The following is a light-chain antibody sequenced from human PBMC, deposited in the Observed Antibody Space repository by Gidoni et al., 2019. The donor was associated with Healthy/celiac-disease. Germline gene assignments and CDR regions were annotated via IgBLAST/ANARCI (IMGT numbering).Light chain of an antibody. J-gene: IGKJ5*01. CDR1: QSVGSSY. CDR2: DAS. V-gene: IGKV3D-20*01. CDR3: QQYGSSPIT. Sequence: EIVLTQSPATLSLSPGERATLSCGASQSVGSSYLAWYQQKPGLAPRLLIYDASSRATGIPDRFSGSGSGTDFTLTISRLEPEDFAVYYCQQYGSSPITFGQXTRLEIK.